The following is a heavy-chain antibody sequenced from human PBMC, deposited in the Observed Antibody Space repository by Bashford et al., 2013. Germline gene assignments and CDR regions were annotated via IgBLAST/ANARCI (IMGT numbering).Heavy chain of an antibody. J-gene: IGHJ3*02. CDR2: IIPIFGTA. CDR3: ARDSTGTYDFWSGYPDDAFDI. CDR1: GGTFSSYA. V-gene: IGHV1-69*06. D-gene: IGHD3-3*01. Sequence: SVKGSPARASGGTFSSYAISWVRQAPGQGLEWMGGIIPIFGTANYAQKFQGRVTITADKSTSTAYMELSSLRSEDTAVYYCARDSTGTYDFWSGYPDDAFDIWGQGTMVTVSS.